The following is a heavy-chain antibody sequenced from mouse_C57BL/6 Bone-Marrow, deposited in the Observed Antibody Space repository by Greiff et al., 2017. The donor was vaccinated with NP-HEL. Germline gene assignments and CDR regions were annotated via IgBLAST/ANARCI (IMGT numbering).Heavy chain of an antibody. Sequence: EVKLVESGGGLVKPGGSLKLSCAASGFTFSDYGMHWVRQAPEKGLEWVAYISSGSSTIYYADTVKGRFPISRDNAKNTLFLQMTSLRAEDTAMYYCARRNDYDWFAYWGQGTLVTVSA. CDR3: ARRNDYDWFAY. V-gene: IGHV5-17*01. CDR1: GFTFSDYG. J-gene: IGHJ3*01. CDR2: ISSGSSTI. D-gene: IGHD2-4*01.